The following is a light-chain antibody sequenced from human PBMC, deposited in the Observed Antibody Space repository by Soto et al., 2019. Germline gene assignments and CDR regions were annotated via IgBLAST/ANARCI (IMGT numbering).Light chain of an antibody. Sequence: DIQMTQSPSSLSASVGDRVTITCRASQSISSYLNWYQQKPGKAPKLLIYAASSLQSGVPSRFSGSGSGTDFTLTISSLQPADFATYYCQQSYRTPPSTFGQGTRLEIK. CDR3: QQSYRTPPST. V-gene: IGKV1-39*01. J-gene: IGKJ5*01. CDR2: AAS. CDR1: QSISSY.